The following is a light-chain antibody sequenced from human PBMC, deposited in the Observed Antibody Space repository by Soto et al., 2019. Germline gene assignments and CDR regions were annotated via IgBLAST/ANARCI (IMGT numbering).Light chain of an antibody. J-gene: IGKJ4*01. Sequence: AIQMAQSPSSLSASVGDRVTITCRASQGIGNDVGWYQQKPGQAPKLLIYAAATLQSGVPSRFSGSRSGTDFILTISSLQPEDFATYYCLQDHYFPITFGGGTKVDIK. CDR1: QGIGND. CDR3: LQDHYFPIT. V-gene: IGKV1-6*02. CDR2: AAA.